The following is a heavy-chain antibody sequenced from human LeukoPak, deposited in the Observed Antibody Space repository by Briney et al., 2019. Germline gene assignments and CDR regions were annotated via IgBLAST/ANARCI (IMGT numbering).Heavy chain of an antibody. V-gene: IGHV3-30*04. CDR1: GFTFSSYA. J-gene: IGHJ6*03. Sequence: PGGSLRLSCAASGFTFSSYAMHWVRQAPGKGLEWVAIMSYDGSNKYYADSVKGRFTISRDNSKNTLYLQMNSLRAEDTAVYYCARDPGRSTMVRGVIITALYYYMDVWGKGTTVTVSS. CDR3: ARDPGRSTMVRGVIITALYYYMDV. D-gene: IGHD3-10*01. CDR2: MSYDGSNK.